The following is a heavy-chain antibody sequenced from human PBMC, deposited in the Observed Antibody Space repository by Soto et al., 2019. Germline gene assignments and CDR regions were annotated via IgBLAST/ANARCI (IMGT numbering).Heavy chain of an antibody. Sequence: SETPSLTCAVSGGSISSYYWSWMRQPPGKGLEWIGYFSYSGSTNYNPSLKSRVTISVDTSNKQFSPKVSSVTAADMAVYYCARQMTMLTTLDYWGQGTRVPVS. CDR3: ARQMTMLTTLDY. CDR2: FSYSGST. V-gene: IGHV4-59*01. D-gene: IGHD4-17*01. J-gene: IGHJ4*02. CDR1: GGSISSYY.